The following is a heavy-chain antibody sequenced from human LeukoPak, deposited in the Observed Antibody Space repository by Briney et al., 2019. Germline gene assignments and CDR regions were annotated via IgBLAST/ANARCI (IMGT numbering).Heavy chain of an antibody. V-gene: IGHV3-74*01. D-gene: IGHD3-22*01. J-gene: IGHJ4*02. Sequence: GGSLRLSCAASGFTFSSYWMHWVRQAPGKGLVWVSRINSDGSSTSYADSVKGRFTISRDNAKNTPYLQMNSLRAEDTAVYYCARAIYYDSKGLFFDYWGQGTLVTVSS. CDR3: ARAIYYDSKGLFFDY. CDR2: INSDGSST. CDR1: GFTFSSYW.